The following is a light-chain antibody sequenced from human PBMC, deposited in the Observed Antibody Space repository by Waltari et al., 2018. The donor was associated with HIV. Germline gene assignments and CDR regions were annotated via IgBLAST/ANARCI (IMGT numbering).Light chain of an antibody. Sequence: QSALTPPASVSGSRGQSITMSCTGTSSAIGASNSVSWFQKRPGKAPKLIIYDVTDRPSGVSKRFSGSKSGITASLTISGLQADDEGDYYCSSYTASNTLWVFGGGTKLTVL. J-gene: IGLJ3*02. CDR2: DVT. CDR3: SSYTASNTLWV. V-gene: IGLV2-14*03. CDR1: SSAIGASNS.